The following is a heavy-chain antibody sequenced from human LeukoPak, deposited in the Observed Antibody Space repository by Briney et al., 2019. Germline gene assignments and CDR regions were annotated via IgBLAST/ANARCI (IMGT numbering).Heavy chain of an antibody. Sequence: SQTLSLTCTVSGGSISSGDYYWSWIRQPPGKGLEWIGYIYYSGSTYYNPSLKSRVTISVDTSKNQFSLKLSSVTAADTAVYYCARVGVSGYSYYYYYGMDVWGQGTTVTVSS. J-gene: IGHJ6*02. CDR1: GGSISSGDYY. D-gene: IGHD3-3*01. CDR2: IYYSGST. CDR3: ARVGVSGYSYYYYYGMDV. V-gene: IGHV4-30-4*01.